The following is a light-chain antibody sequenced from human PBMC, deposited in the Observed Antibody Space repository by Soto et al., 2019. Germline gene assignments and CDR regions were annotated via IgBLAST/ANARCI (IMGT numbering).Light chain of an antibody. J-gene: IGKJ1*01. CDR2: GAS. CDR3: QQRSNWPQT. V-gene: IGKV3-15*01. Sequence: XTQAAATXSXSXXEXGTXXXSASQSVSSNLAWYQQKPGQAPRLLIHGASTRATGVPARFSGSGSGTDFNLTISSLQSADFACYYCQQRSNWPQTFGQGTKVDI. CDR1: QSVSSN.